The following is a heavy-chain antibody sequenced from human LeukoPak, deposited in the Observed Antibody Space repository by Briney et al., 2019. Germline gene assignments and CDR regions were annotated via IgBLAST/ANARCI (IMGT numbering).Heavy chain of an antibody. CDR1: GFTLSSYW. Sequence: PGGSLRLSCAVSGFTLSSYWMHWVRQAPGKGLVWVSRIDSDGTTIDYADSVKGRFTISRDNANNTLYLQMSSLRAEDAGVYYCARGLTLLGYCSGTSCLMNYWGQGTLVTVSS. J-gene: IGHJ4*02. V-gene: IGHV3-74*01. CDR2: IDSDGTTI. D-gene: IGHD2-2*01. CDR3: ARGLTLLGYCSGTSCLMNY.